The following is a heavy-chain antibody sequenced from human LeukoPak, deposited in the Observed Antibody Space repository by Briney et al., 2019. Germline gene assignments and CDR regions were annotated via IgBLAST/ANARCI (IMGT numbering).Heavy chain of an antibody. V-gene: IGHV4-39*01. Sequence: KPSETLSLTCTVSGGSISSSSYYWGWIRQPPGKGLEWIGSIYYSGSTYYNPSLKSRVTISVDTSKNQLYLKLSSAAAADTAVQYCARHRPTDYDFWSGPMGDAFDIWGQGTMVTVSS. J-gene: IGHJ3*02. CDR2: IYYSGST. CDR1: GGSISSSSYY. D-gene: IGHD3-3*01. CDR3: ARHRPTDYDFWSGPMGDAFDI.